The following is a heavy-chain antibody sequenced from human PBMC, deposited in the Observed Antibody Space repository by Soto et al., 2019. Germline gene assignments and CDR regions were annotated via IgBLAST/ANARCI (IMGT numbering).Heavy chain of an antibody. CDR3: ARAPYSSSSFFFDY. V-gene: IGHV1-69*06. CDR2: IIPIFGTA. CDR1: GGTFSSYA. D-gene: IGHD6-6*01. Sequence: SVKVSCKASGGTFSSYAISWVRQAPGQGLEWMGGIIPIFGTANYAQKFQGRVTMTWDTSTTTVYMELSSLRSDDTAVYYCARAPYSSSSFFFDYWGQGTPVTVSS. J-gene: IGHJ4*02.